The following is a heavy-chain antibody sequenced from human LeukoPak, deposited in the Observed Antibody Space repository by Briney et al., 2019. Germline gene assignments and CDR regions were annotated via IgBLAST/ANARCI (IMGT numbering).Heavy chain of an antibody. CDR1: GGTFSCYA. V-gene: IGHV1-69*13. D-gene: IGHD1-7*01. Sequence: ASVKVSCKASGGTFSCYAVSWVRQAPGQGLEWMGGIIPIFGTANYAQKFQGRVTITADESTSTAYMELSSLRSEDTAVYYCARGGELRDAFDIWGQGTMVTVSS. CDR2: IIPIFGTA. J-gene: IGHJ3*02. CDR3: ARGGELRDAFDI.